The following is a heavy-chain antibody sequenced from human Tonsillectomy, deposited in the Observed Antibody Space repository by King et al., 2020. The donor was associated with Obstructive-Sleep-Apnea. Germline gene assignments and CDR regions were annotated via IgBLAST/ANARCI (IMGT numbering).Heavy chain of an antibody. J-gene: IGHJ4*02. CDR3: AKGRSFDY. CDR1: GFTFCSYA. V-gene: IGHV3-23*04. CDR2: FSGGGGSP. Sequence: VQLVESGGGLVQPGGSRRLSCAASGFTFCSYARSWFRQAPGKGLEWVSAFSGGGGSPNFADSGKGRFTISRDNSKNTLYLQMNSLRAEDTAVYYCAKGRSFDYWGQGTLVTVSS.